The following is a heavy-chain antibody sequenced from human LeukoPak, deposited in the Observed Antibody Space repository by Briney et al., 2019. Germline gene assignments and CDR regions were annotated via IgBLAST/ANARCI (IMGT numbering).Heavy chain of an antibody. D-gene: IGHD2-21*02. J-gene: IGHJ3*02. Sequence: GGSLRLSCAASGFTVSNNYMSWVRQAPGKGLEWVSITYSDSSTNYADSVKGRFTISRDNSQNTLSLQMNSLRAEDTAVYYCVRKNRDFNAAFDIWGQGTVVTVSS. CDR3: VRKNRDFNAAFDI. CDR2: TYSDSST. V-gene: IGHV3-53*01. CDR1: GFTVSNNY.